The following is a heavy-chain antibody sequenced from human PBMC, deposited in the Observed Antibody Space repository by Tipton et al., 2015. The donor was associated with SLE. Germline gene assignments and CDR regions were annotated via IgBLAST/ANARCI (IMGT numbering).Heavy chain of an antibody. CDR1: GYSFTSHW. CDR3: ARLHDFSSK. D-gene: IGHD6-6*01. CDR2: IDPSDSYT. Sequence: VQLVQSGAEVKEPGESLKISCKGSGYSFTSHWISWVRQVPGKGLEWMGRIDPSDSYTNYSPSFQGHVTISIDKTTSTAYLQWSSLKASDSAMYYCARLHDFSSKWGQGTLVTVSS. J-gene: IGHJ4*02. V-gene: IGHV5-10-1*01.